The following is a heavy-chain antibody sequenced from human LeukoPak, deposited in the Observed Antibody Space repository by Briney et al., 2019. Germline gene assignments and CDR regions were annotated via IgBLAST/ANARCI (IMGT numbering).Heavy chain of an antibody. D-gene: IGHD3-10*01. Sequence: SETLSLTCTVSGGSISSYYWSWIRQPPGKGLEWIGYIYYSGSTNYIPSLPSPLTISVPTSHIHFSLSLTSLHAAGTSVYFCARHGILFGDTNRWFDPWGQGTLVTVSS. J-gene: IGHJ5*02. V-gene: IGHV4-59*08. CDR2: IYYSGST. CDR1: GGSISSYY. CDR3: ARHGILFGDTNRWFDP.